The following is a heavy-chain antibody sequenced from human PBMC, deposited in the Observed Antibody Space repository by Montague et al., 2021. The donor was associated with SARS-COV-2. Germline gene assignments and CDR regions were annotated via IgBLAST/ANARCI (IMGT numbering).Heavy chain of an antibody. J-gene: IGHJ3*02. CDR3: VRERECSGGSCYGPDDDAFDI. CDR1: GGSFNGYY. CDR2: ISDIGST. V-gene: IGHV4-34*01. Sequence: SETLSLTCAVYGGSFNGYYWEWIRQPPGKGLEWIGEISDIGSTTYNPSLESRLTTSVDRSKNQFSLRLTSVTAADTAVYYCVRERECSGGSCYGPDDDAFDIWGQGTVVTVSS. D-gene: IGHD2-15*01.